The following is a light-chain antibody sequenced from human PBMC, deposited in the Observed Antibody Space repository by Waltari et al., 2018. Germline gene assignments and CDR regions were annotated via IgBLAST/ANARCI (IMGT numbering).Light chain of an antibody. CDR2: WAS. CDR1: QNVLYSPHNKGS. CDR3: QQYHNWPPWA. Sequence: DIVMTQSPDSLAVSRGERATVNCKSSQNVLYSPHNKGSLAWFQPKLGQPPKLHIYWASTRESGVPVRFSGSGSGRDFTLTINSLQPEDFALYYCQQYHNWPPWAFGQGTKVEIK. V-gene: IGKV4-1*01. J-gene: IGKJ1*01.